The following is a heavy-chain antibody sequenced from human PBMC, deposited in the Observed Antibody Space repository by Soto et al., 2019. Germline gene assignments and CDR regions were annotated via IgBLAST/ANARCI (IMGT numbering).Heavy chain of an antibody. D-gene: IGHD6-6*01. CDR1: GYTFTDYY. CDR2: INPNYGGE. V-gene: IGHV1-2*02. J-gene: IGHJ5*02. Sequence: QVQLVQSGAEVKTPGASVRVACKASGYTFTDYYIHWIRQAPGQGLEWMGWINPNYGGENSEQKFQGRVPMTRDTSISTADMELRRLRSDDTAVYYCARDVGGSSSFLCSWGQVPLVTVAS. CDR3: ARDVGGSSSFLCS.